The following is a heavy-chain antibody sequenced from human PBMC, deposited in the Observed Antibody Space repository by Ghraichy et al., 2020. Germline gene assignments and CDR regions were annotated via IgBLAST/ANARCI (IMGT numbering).Heavy chain of an antibody. CDR1: GGSFSGYY. Sequence: SETLSLTCAVYGGSFSGYYYNWIRHTPGKGLEWIGEINHSGSTNYNPSLQSRVTISVDRSKNQFSLKLTSVTAAATAMYYCARQHATSWYAGRLPYIDHWGLGTQVTVTS. J-gene: IGHJ4*02. CDR2: INHSGST. CDR3: ARQHATSWYAGRLPYIDH. D-gene: IGHD6-13*01. V-gene: IGHV4-34*01.